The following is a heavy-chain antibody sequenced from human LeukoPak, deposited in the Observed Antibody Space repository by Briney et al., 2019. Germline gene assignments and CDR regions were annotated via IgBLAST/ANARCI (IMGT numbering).Heavy chain of an antibody. D-gene: IGHD4-17*01. V-gene: IGHV4-59*08. CDR3: ARATTYGDYIDY. Sequence: SETLSLTCTVSGGSIRSYYWSWIRQPPGKGLEWIGYIDYTGNTNYNPSLKSRVTISVDTSKNQFSLKLSSVTAADTAVYYCARATTYGDYIDYWGQGSLVTVSS. CDR2: IDYTGNT. CDR1: GGSIRSYY. J-gene: IGHJ4*02.